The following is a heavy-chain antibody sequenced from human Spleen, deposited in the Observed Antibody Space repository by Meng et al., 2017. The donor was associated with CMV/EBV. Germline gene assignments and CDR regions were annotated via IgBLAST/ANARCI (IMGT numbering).Heavy chain of an antibody. J-gene: IGHJ4*02. CDR3: AKVDCSGGSCYPIDY. V-gene: IGHV3-66*02. CDR1: GFAVSSKY. D-gene: IGHD2-15*01. Sequence: GGSLRLSCAASGFAVSSKYMTWVRQAPGQGLEWVSTIYGGDVTNYADSVKGRFTISRDNSKNTLYLQMNSLRAEDTAVYYCAKVDCSGGSCYPIDYWGQGTLVTVSS. CDR2: IYGGDVT.